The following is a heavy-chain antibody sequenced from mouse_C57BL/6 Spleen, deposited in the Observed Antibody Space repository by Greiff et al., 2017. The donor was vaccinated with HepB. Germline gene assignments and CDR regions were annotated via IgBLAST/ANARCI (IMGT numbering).Heavy chain of an antibody. CDR3: TRRGYYYGSSDYFDY. CDR2: IDPETGGT. V-gene: IGHV1-15*01. D-gene: IGHD1-1*01. J-gene: IGHJ2*01. Sequence: QVHVKQSGAELVRPGASVTLSCKASGYTFTDYEMHWVKQTPVHGLEWIGAIDPETGGTAYNQKFKGKAILTADKSSSTAYMELRSLTSEDSAVYYCTRRGYYYGSSDYFDYWGQGTTLTVSS. CDR1: GYTFTDYE.